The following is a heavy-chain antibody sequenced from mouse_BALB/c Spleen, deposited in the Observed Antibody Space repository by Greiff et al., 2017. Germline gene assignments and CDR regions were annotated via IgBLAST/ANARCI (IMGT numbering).Heavy chain of an antibody. CDR2: INPYNDGT. CDR3: ARSGPYYGNYGPFAY. Sequence: EVQLQQSGPELVKPGASVKMSCKASGYTFTSYVMHWVKQKPGQGLEWIGYINPYNDGTKYNEKFKGKATLTSDKSSSTAYMELSSLTSEDSAVYYCARSGPYYGNYGPFAYWGQGTLVTVSA. V-gene: IGHV1-14*01. D-gene: IGHD2-10*01. J-gene: IGHJ3*01. CDR1: GYTFTSYV.